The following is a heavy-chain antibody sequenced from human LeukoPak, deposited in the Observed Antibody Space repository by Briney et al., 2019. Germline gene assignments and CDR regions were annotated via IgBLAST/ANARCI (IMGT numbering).Heavy chain of an antibody. CDR3: VRDYRACFDY. J-gene: IGHJ4*02. V-gene: IGHV3-30*04. Sequence: GGSLRLSCAASGFTFSTSAMHWVRQAPGKGLEWVAVILYDGNNKYYADSVKGRFTISRDNAKNSLYLQMNSLRAEDTAVYYCVRDYRACFDYWGQGTLVTVSS. D-gene: IGHD3-16*02. CDR2: ILYDGNNK. CDR1: GFTFSTSA.